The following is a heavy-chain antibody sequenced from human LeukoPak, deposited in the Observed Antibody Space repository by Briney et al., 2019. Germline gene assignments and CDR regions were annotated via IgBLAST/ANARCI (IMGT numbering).Heavy chain of an antibody. CDR3: ARGGDYTFNWFDP. CDR1: GFTFSSYS. D-gene: IGHD4-17*01. CDR2: ISSSSSYI. J-gene: IGHJ5*02. Sequence: GGSLRLSCAASGFTFSSYSMNWVRQAPGKGLEWVSSISSSSSYIYYADSVKGRFTISRDNAKNSLYLQMNSLRAKDTAVYYCARGGDYTFNWFDPWGQGTLVTVSS. V-gene: IGHV3-21*01.